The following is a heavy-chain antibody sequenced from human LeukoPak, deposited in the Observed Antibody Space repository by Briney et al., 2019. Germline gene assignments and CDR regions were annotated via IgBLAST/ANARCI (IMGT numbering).Heavy chain of an antibody. CDR3: AKSGFTVVTPPIYNFDY. J-gene: IGHJ4*02. CDR1: GFTFSSYA. Sequence: GGSLRLSCAASGFTFSSYAMSWVRQAPGKGLEWVPDISGSGGSTYYADSVKGRFTISRDNSKNTLYLKMNSLRAEDTAVYYCAKSGFTVVTPPIYNFDYWGQGTLVTVSS. D-gene: IGHD4-23*01. CDR2: ISGSGGST. V-gene: IGHV3-23*01.